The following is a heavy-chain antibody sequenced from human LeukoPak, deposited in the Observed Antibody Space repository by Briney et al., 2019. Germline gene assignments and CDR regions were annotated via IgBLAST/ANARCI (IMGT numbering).Heavy chain of an antibody. Sequence: GGSLRLSCAASGFTFSSYWMHWVRQAPGKGLVWVSRINSDGSSTSSADSVKGRFTISRDNAKNTLYLQMNSLRAEDTAVYYCARASGIKDAFDIWGQGTMVTVSS. V-gene: IGHV3-74*01. CDR2: INSDGSST. J-gene: IGHJ3*02. CDR3: ARASGIKDAFDI. CDR1: GFTFSSYW. D-gene: IGHD3-10*01.